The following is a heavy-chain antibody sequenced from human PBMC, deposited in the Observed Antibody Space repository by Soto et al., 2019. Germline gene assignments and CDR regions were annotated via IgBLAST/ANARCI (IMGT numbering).Heavy chain of an antibody. D-gene: IGHD1-26*01. CDR3: HTSGNNWFDP. Sequence: QVQLVQSGAEVKKPGASVKVSCKASGYSFSSHAISWVRQAPGQGLERVGWVSACSGNTNYAQNFQDRVTMTADTSTSTANMDLRSLTSDDTAVYYCHTSGNNWFDPWGQGTLVTVSS. CDR1: GYSFSSHA. CDR2: VSACSGNT. J-gene: IGHJ5*02. V-gene: IGHV1-18*01.